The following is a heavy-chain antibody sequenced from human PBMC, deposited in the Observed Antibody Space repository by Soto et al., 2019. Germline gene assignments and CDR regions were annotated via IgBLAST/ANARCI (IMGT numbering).Heavy chain of an antibody. J-gene: IGHJ4*02. CDR3: ARDYTAMVFDY. CDR1: GGSISSGGYY. CDR2: IYYSGST. Sequence: QVQLQESGPGLVKPSQTLSPTCTVSGGSISSGGYYWSWISQHPGKGLEWIGYIYYSGSTYYTPSLMCRVTISVDTSNNRFSLKLSSVTAADTAVDYCARDYTAMVFDYWGQGTLVTVSS. V-gene: IGHV4-31*03. D-gene: IGHD5-18*01.